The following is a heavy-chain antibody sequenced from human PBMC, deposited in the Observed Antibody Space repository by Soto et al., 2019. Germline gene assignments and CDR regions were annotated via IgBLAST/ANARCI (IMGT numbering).Heavy chain of an antibody. V-gene: IGHV3-48*03. CDR1: GFTFSSYE. CDR2: ISSSGSTI. Sequence: GSLRLSCAASGFTFSSYEMNWVRPATGKGLEWVSYISSSGSTIYYADSVKGRFTISRDNAKNSLYLQMNSLRAEDTAVYYCAREYYDFWSGYLPGYYYGMDVWGQGTTVTVSS. D-gene: IGHD3-3*01. J-gene: IGHJ6*02. CDR3: AREYYDFWSGYLPGYYYGMDV.